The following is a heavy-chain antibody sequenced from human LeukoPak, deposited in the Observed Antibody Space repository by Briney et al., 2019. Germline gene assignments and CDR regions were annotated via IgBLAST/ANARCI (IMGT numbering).Heavy chain of an antibody. V-gene: IGHV3-23*01. CDR1: GFTFRSYA. J-gene: IGHJ4*02. Sequence: GGSLRLSCAASGFTFRSYAMSWVRQAPGKGLEWVSGINGSGGSTYYAESVKGRFTISRDNAKKTLYLQMNSLRAEDTAVYYCAGQGGYTSVWYSPDNWGQGTLVTVSS. CDR3: AGQGGYTSVWYSPDN. CDR2: INGSGGST. D-gene: IGHD6-19*01.